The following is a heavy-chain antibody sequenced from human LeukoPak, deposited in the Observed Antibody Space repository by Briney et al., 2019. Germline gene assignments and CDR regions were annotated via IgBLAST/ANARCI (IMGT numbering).Heavy chain of an antibody. V-gene: IGHV4-39*01. CDR3: VRHISANTGYFDS. Sequence: SETLSLTCTISDGSVSSGIYYWGWIRQSPGKGLEWIGSIHYSGSSYYNPSLKSRAAIFVDTSRDQVSMDLSYVTAADTALYYCVRHISANTGYFDSCGQGTLVTVSS. J-gene: IGHJ4*02. CDR1: DGSVSSGIYY. CDR2: IHYSGSS.